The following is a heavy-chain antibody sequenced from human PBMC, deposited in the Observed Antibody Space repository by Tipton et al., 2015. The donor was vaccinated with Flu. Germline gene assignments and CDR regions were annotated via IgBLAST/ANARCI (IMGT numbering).Heavy chain of an antibody. D-gene: IGHD3-10*01. V-gene: IGHV3-7*01. Sequence: SLRLSCAASGFSLGRHWMSWIRQAPGKGLEWVARIHKNGSQRDYLDSVKGRFTASRDNAKGALYLQLDSLRVADTAVYYCARVSWFGPLFWFDPWGHGTRVIVSS. CDR3: ARVSWFGPLFWFDP. J-gene: IGHJ5*02. CDR2: IHKNGSQR. CDR1: GFSLGRHW.